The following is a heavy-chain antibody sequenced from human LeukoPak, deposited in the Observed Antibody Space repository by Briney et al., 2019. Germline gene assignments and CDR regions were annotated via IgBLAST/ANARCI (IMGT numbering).Heavy chain of an antibody. CDR1: GFTFSSYT. CDR3: ARTGSSSTSYWYFDL. Sequence: GGSLRLSCAASGFTFSSYTMNWVRQPPGKGLEWVSNIGTSSTTIYYADSVKGRFTISRDNSKNTLYLQMNSLRAEDTAVYYCARTGSSSTSYWYFDLWGRGTLVTVSS. V-gene: IGHV3-48*01. J-gene: IGHJ2*01. CDR2: IGTSSTTI. D-gene: IGHD2-2*01.